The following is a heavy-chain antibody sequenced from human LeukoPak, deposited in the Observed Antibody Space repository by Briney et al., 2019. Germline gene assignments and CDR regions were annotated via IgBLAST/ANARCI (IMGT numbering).Heavy chain of an antibody. CDR2: INPNSGGT. Sequence: VASVKVSCKASGYTFTGYYMHWVRQAPGQGLEWMGWINPNSGGTNYAQKLQGRVAMTTDTSTSTAYMELRSLRSDDTAVYYCARSDSSGWYRHFDYWGQGTLVTVSS. D-gene: IGHD6-19*01. CDR3: ARSDSSGWYRHFDY. J-gene: IGHJ4*02. CDR1: GYTFTGYY. V-gene: IGHV1-2*02.